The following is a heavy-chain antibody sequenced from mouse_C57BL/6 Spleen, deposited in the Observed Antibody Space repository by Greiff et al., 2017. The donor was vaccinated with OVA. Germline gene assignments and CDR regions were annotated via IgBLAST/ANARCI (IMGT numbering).Heavy chain of an antibody. CDR1: GYSITSGYY. Sequence: VQLQQSGPGLVKPSQSLSLTCSVTGYSITSGYYWNWIRQFPGNKLEWMGYISYDGSNNYKPSLKNPLSITRDTSKNQFFLKLKSMTTEDTATDYCARDLITTVELGYFEVWGTGTTVTVSS. J-gene: IGHJ1*03. D-gene: IGHD1-1*01. CDR3: ARDLITTVELGYFEV. V-gene: IGHV3-6*01. CDR2: ISYDGSN.